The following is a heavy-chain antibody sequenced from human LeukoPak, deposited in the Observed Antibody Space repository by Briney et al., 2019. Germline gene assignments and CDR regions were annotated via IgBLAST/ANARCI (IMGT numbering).Heavy chain of an antibody. J-gene: IGHJ4*02. CDR1: GFTFSDYY. D-gene: IGHD3-22*01. CDR2: ISSSGSTI. Sequence: GGSLRLSCAASGFTFSDYYMSWIRQAPGKGLEWVSYISSSGSTIYYVDSVKGRFNISRDNAKTSMYLQMNSLRAEDTAVYYCARDENGDYYDSSGSSFDYWGQGTLVTVSS. V-gene: IGHV3-11*04. CDR3: ARDENGDYYDSSGSSFDY.